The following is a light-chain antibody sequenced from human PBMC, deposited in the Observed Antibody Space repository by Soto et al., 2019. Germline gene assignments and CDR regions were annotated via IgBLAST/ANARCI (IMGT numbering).Light chain of an antibody. CDR2: GAV. J-gene: IGKJ1*01. CDR3: QQYGSSPRT. CDR1: QSVSSSY. Sequence: EIVLTQSPRTLSLSPGERATLSCRASQSVSSSYLAWYQQKPGQAPRLLIYGAVTRATGIPARFSGSGSGTDFTLTISRLEPEDFAVYYCQQYGSSPRTFGQGTKVDIK. V-gene: IGKV3-20*01.